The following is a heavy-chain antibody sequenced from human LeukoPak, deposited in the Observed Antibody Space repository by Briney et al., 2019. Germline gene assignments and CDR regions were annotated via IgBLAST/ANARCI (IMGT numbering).Heavy chain of an antibody. V-gene: IGHV3-48*03. D-gene: IGHD1-26*01. J-gene: IGHJ4*02. CDR2: ISSSGSTI. CDR3: AREGGSYTLDY. Sequence: GGSLRLSCAASGFTFSSYEMNWVRQAPGKGPEWVSYISSSGSTIYYADSVKGRFTISRDNAKNSLYLQMNSLRAEDTAVYYCAREGGSYTLDYWGQGTLVTVSS. CDR1: GFTFSSYE.